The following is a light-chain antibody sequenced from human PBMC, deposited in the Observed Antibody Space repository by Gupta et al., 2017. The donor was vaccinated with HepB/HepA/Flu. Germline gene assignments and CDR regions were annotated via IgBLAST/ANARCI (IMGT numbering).Light chain of an antibody. CDR1: QGISTS. J-gene: IGKJ4*01. Sequence: DIQMTQPPSSVSASIGDRVTLTCRASQGISTSLAWYQQKPGKAPKLLIYAASSLQSGVPSRFSGSGFGTDFTLTIASLQPEDFATYYCQQANSFPLTFGGGTKVEIK. CDR3: QQANSFPLT. CDR2: AAS. V-gene: IGKV1-12*01.